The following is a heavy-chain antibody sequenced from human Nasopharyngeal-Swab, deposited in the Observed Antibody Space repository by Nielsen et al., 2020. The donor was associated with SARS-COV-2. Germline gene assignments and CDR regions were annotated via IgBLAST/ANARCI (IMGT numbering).Heavy chain of an antibody. CDR2: INYSGST. D-gene: IGHD2-15*01. CDR3: AREALLGYCSGGSCYRTWFDP. V-gene: IGHV4-31*02. J-gene: IGHJ5*02. Sequence: WIRQPPGKGLEWIGYINYSGSTYYNPSLKSRVTISVDTSKNQFSLKLSSVTAADTAVYYCAREALLGYCSGGSCYRTWFDPWGQGTLVTVSS.